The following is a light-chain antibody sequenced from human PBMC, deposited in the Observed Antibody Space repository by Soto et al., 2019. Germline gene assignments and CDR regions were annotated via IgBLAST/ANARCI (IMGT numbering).Light chain of an antibody. CDR2: ESS. CDR1: QNINIY. J-gene: IGKJ3*01. V-gene: IGKV1-39*01. CDR3: QQTSTAPFT. Sequence: DIELTQSPSSLSASVGDRVTVTCRSSQNINIYLNWYQQKPGKAPKLLIFESSNLQSGVPSRFSGSGSRRDFTLTINSLQREDFATYFCQQTSTAPFTFGPGTKVDFK.